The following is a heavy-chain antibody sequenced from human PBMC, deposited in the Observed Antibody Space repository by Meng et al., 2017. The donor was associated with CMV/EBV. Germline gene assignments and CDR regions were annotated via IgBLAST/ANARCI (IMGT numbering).Heavy chain of an antibody. Sequence: CTVSGSSISSSSYYWGWIRQPPGKGLEWIGSIYYSGSTYYNPSLKSRVTISVDTSKNQFSLKLSSVTAADTAVYYCARELGYSSPFGYWGQGTLVTVSS. V-gene: IGHV4-39*07. CDR3: ARELGYSSPFGY. J-gene: IGHJ4*02. CDR1: GSSISSSSYY. CDR2: IYYSGST. D-gene: IGHD5-18*01.